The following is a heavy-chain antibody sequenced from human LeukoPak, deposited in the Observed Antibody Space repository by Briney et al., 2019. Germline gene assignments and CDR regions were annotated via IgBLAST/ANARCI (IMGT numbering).Heavy chain of an antibody. CDR3: ANRFCTSSGCGVAY. D-gene: IGHD2-2*01. V-gene: IGHV3-30*18. Sequence: GRSLRLSCAASGFTFSNYGMLWVRQAPGKGLDWVAVVSYDGSDKHYADSVKGRFTISRDNSKNTLYLQLNSLRGDDTAVYYCANRFCTSSGCGVAYWGQGTLVTLSS. CDR2: VSYDGSDK. CDR1: GFTFSNYG. J-gene: IGHJ4*02.